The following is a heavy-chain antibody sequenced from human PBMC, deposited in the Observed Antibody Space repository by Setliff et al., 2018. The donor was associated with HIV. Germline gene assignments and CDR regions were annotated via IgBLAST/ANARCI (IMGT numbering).Heavy chain of an antibody. CDR2: IYHSGST. V-gene: IGHV4-38-2*01. CDR3: ARGGYSSGWSDMDV. D-gene: IGHD6-19*01. CDR1: GYSISSGYY. J-gene: IGHJ6*03. Sequence: PSETLSLTCAVSGYSISSGYYWGWIRQPPGKGLEWIGSIYHSGSTYYNPSLKSRVTISADTSKNQFSLKLSSVTVADTAVYHCARGGYSSGWSDMDVWGKGTTVTVSS.